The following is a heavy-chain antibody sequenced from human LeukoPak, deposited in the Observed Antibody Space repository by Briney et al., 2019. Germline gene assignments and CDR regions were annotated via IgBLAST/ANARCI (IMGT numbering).Heavy chain of an antibody. CDR3: ARIGSSWPNWFGP. J-gene: IGHJ5*02. CDR2: ITSSGSTI. V-gene: IGHV3-11*01. D-gene: IGHD6-13*01. Sequence: GGSLRLSCAASGFRFSDYYMTWIRQAPGKGLEWVSHITSSGSTIHHADSVKGRFTISRDNAKNSLYLQMSSLRAEDTAVYYCARIGSSWPNWFGPWGQGTLVTVSS. CDR1: GFRFSDYY.